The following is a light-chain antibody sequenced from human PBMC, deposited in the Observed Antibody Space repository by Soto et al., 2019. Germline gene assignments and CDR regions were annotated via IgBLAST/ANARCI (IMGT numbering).Light chain of an antibody. J-gene: IGKJ1*01. CDR2: AAS. CDR1: QSIRIY. V-gene: IGKV1-39*01. CDR3: QQYGSSPLWT. Sequence: DIQMTQSPSSLSASVGDRVTITCRASQSIRIYLNWYQQKPGKAPELLIFAASSLQSGVPSRFSGSGSGTDFTLTISRLEPEDFAVYYCQQYGSSPLWTFGQGTKVDI.